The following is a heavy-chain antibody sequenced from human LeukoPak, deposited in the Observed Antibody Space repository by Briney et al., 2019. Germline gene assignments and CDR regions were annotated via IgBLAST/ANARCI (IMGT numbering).Heavy chain of an antibody. Sequence: SETLSLTCAVSGYSISSGYYWGWIRQPPGKGLEWIGSIYYSGSTYYNPSLKSRVTISVDTPKNQFSLKLSSVTAADTAVYYCARRGAIFGVVSEFDPWGQGTLVTVSS. CDR1: GYSISSGYY. CDR3: ARRGAIFGVVSEFDP. CDR2: IYYSGST. D-gene: IGHD3-3*01. V-gene: IGHV4-38-2*01. J-gene: IGHJ5*02.